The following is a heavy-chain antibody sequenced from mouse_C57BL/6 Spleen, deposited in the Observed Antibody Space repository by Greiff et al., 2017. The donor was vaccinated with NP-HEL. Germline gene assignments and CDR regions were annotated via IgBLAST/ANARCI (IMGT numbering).Heavy chain of an antibody. CDR1: GFTFSSSG. D-gene: IGHD1-1*01. CDR3: AIQDPITTVVEGAWFAY. CDR2: ISSGGSYT. V-gene: IGHV5-6*01. J-gene: IGHJ3*01. Sequence: EVQGVESGGDLVKPGGSLKLSCAASGFTFSSSGMSWVRQTPDKRLEWVATISSGGSYTYYPDSVKGRFTISRDNAKNTLYLQMSSLKSEDTAMYYCAIQDPITTVVEGAWFAYWGQGTLVTVSA.